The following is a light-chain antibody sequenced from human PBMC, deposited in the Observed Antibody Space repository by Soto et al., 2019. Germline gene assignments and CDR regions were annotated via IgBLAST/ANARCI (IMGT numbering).Light chain of an antibody. J-gene: IGLJ1*01. CDR1: SSDLGSYNY. CDR3: ISYTTSTTWV. CDR2: DVS. V-gene: IGLV2-14*03. Sequence: QAVVTQPASVSGSPGQSITISCTGTSSDLGSYNYVSWYQHHPGKAPKLVIYDVSNRPSGVSNRFSGSKSGYTAFLTISGLQAEDEADYYCISYTTSTTWVFGTGTKLTVL.